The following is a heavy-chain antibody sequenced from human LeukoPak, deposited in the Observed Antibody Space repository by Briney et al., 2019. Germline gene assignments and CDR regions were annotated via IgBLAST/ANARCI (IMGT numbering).Heavy chain of an antibody. D-gene: IGHD3-10*01. CDR3: ARHGSGMFDY. V-gene: IGHV3-7*01. CDR2: INQDGSEK. Sequence: GGSLRLSCAASGFSFSRYWMSWVRQAPGKGLEWVANINQDGSEKYYVDSVKGRFTISRDNAKNSLSLQMNSLRAEDTALYYCARHGSGMFDYWGQGTLVTVSS. CDR1: GFSFSRYW. J-gene: IGHJ4*02.